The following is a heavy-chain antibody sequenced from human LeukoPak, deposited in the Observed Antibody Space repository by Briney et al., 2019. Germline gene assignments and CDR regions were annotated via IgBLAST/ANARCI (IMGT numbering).Heavy chain of an antibody. J-gene: IGHJ3*02. CDR1: GYTFTSYY. Sequence: ASVKVSCKASGYTFTSYYMHWVRQAPGQGLEWMGIINPSGGSTSYAQKFQGRVTMTRDTSTSTVYMELSSLRSEDTAVYYCASPLYCSSTSCYDAFDIWGQGTMVTVSS. CDR2: INPSGGST. D-gene: IGHD2-2*01. V-gene: IGHV1-46*01. CDR3: ASPLYCSSTSCYDAFDI.